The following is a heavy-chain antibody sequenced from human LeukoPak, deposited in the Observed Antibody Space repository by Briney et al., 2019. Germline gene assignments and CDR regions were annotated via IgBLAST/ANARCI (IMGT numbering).Heavy chain of an antibody. CDR1: GFTFGDYY. J-gene: IGHJ4*02. CDR2: ISSSGSTI. CDR3: ASTLAANIDY. Sequence: GGSLRLSCAASGFTFGDYYMSWLRQAPGKGLEWVSYISSSGSTIYYADSVKGRFTISRDKAKNSLYLQMNSLRAEDTAVYYCASTLAANIDYWGQGTLVTVSS. V-gene: IGHV3-11*04. D-gene: IGHD6-6*01.